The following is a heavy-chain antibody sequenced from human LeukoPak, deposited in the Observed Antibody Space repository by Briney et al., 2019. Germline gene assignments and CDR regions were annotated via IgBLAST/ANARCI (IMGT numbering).Heavy chain of an antibody. J-gene: IGHJ5*02. CDR1: GYTFTSYD. CDR3: ANIPGTVAGRGT. CDR2: MNPNSGAS. D-gene: IGHD6-19*01. V-gene: IGHV1-8*01. Sequence: ASVKVSCKASGYTFTSYDINWVRQATGQGLEWMGWMNPNSGASGCAQKFQGRVTLTRDTSMSTAYMEVSSLRFEDTAVYYCANIPGTVAGRGTWVQGTRVTVSS.